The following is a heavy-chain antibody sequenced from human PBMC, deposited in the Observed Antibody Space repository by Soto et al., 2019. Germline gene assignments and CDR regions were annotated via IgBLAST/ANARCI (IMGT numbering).Heavy chain of an antibody. Sequence: SVKVSCKASGGTFSSNPISWVRQAPGQGLEWMGGIIPIFATPHYARRFLDRVTLTADRSTNTAYMELTGLTSEDAALYYCVKDKGLRKGHYYYGMDVWGQGTTVTVSS. J-gene: IGHJ6*02. V-gene: IGHV1-69*06. CDR1: GGTFSSNP. CDR3: VKDKGLRKGHYYYGMDV. CDR2: IIPIFATP. D-gene: IGHD2-15*01.